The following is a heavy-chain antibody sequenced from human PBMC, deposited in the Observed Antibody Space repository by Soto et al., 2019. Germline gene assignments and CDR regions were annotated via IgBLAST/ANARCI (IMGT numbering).Heavy chain of an antibody. D-gene: IGHD3-22*01. CDR1: GYSIISNNW. V-gene: IGHV4-28*01. CDR2: MYHTGSS. Sequence: QVQLQESGPGLVQPSDTLSLTCAVSGYSIISNNWWAWIRQPPGKGLEWIAYMYHTGSSSYNPSLKSRVSMSLDTSRNQFSLTLGSVTAEDTAVYFCARKKDSSGYWDWGQGILVTVAS. CDR3: ARKKDSSGYWD. J-gene: IGHJ4*02.